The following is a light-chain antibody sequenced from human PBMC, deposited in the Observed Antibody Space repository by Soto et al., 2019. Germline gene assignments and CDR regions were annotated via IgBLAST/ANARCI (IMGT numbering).Light chain of an antibody. J-gene: IGLJ2*01. Sequence: QSVLTQPRSVSGSPGQSVTISCTGTSNDVGAYNFVSWYQQPPGKAPKLMIYDVTKRPSGVPDRFSGSKSDNTASLTISGLQAEDEADYYWCSYAGIYTVLFGGGTKVTVL. V-gene: IGLV2-11*01. CDR3: CSYAGIYTVL. CDR1: SNDVGAYNF. CDR2: DVT.